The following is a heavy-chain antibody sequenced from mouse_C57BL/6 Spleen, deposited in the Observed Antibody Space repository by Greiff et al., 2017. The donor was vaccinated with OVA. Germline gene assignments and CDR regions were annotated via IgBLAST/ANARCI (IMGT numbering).Heavy chain of an antibody. CDR3: ARRLTYYFDY. Sequence: DVKLQESGGGLVKPGGSLKLSCAASGFTFSDYGMHWVRQAPEKGLEWVAYISSGSSTIYYADTVKGRFTISRDNAKNTLFLQMTSLRSEDTAMYYCARRLTYYFDYWGQGTTLTVSS. D-gene: IGHD1-2*01. J-gene: IGHJ2*01. CDR2: ISSGSSTI. V-gene: IGHV5-17*01. CDR1: GFTFSDYG.